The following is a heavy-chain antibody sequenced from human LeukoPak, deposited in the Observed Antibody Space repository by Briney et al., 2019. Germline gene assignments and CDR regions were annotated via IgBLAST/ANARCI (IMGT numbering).Heavy chain of an antibody. D-gene: IGHD2-2*02. V-gene: IGHV1-8*01. CDR2: MNPNSGNT. J-gene: IGHJ4*02. CDR3: ARSRGYCSSTICYRY. CDR1: GYTFTIYD. Sequence: ASVNVSCTASGYTFTIYDINWVRQATGQGLEWMGLMNPNSGNTGYAQKFQNRVTMTRNTSISTAYMEPSSLRSEDTAVYYCARSRGYCSSTICYRYWGQGTLVTVSS.